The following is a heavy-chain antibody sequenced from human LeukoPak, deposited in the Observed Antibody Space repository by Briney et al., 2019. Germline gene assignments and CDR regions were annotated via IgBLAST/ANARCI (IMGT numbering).Heavy chain of an antibody. J-gene: IGHJ4*02. Sequence: GGSLRLSCAASGFTFSSYAMHWVRQAPGKGLEYVSAISSNGGSTYYANSVKGRFTISRDNSKNTLYLQMNSLRAEDTAIYYCAISSTVGLNCFDYWGQGTLVTVSS. D-gene: IGHD4-23*01. V-gene: IGHV3-64*01. CDR2: ISSNGGST. CDR1: GFTFSSYA. CDR3: AISSTVGLNCFDY.